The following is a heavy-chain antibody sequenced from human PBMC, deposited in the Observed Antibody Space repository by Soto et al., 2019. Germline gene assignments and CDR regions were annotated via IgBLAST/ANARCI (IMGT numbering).Heavy chain of an antibody. J-gene: IGHJ5*02. CDR1: GGSISSSNW. CDR2: IYHSGST. V-gene: IGHV4-4*02. D-gene: IGHD3-22*01. CDR3: ARDAPSTYYYDSSGPFNWFDP. Sequence: PSDTLSLTCAVSGGSISSSNWWSWVRQPPGKGLEWIGEIYHSGSTNYNPSLKSRVTISVDKSKNQFSLKLSSVTAADTAVYYCARDAPSTYYYDSSGPFNWFDPWGQGTLVTVSS.